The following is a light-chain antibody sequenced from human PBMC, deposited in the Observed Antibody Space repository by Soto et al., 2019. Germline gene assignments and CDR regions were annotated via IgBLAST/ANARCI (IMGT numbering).Light chain of an antibody. CDR3: QQSYSLPLT. CDR1: QSISDY. CDR2: GAS. Sequence: DIQMTQSPSSLSASVGDRVAITCRSSQSISDYLNWYQQKPGKALKLVIYGASNLQSGVPPRFSGSGSGSEFTLTISGLQPDDFAIYFCQQSYSLPLTFRPGTKVDV. V-gene: IGKV1-39*01. J-gene: IGKJ3*01.